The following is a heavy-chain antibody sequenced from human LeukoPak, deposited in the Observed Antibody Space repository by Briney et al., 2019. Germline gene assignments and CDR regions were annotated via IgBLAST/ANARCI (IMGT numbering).Heavy chain of an antibody. CDR2: IKSKTDGGTT. CDR1: GFTFSNAW. CDR3: TTMTTVTTTDY. Sequence: GGSLRLSCAASGFTFSNAWMSWVRQAPGKELEWVGRIKSKTDGGTTDYAAPVKGRFTISRDDSKNTLYLQMNSLKTEDTAVYYCTTMTTVTTTDYWGQGTLVTVSS. D-gene: IGHD4-11*01. V-gene: IGHV3-15*01. J-gene: IGHJ4*02.